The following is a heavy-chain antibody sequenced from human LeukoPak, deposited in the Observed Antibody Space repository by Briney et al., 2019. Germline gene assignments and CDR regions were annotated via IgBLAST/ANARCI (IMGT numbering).Heavy chain of an antibody. CDR2: IWFDGRDK. V-gene: IGHV3-33*08. J-gene: IGHJ5*02. Sequence: PGGSLRLSCAASGLTFSSYWMYCVRQAPGKGLEWVAVIWFDGRDKYYADSVKGRFVISRDNSKNTLFLQMNSLRAEDTAVYYCARDAMGGSGYDWFDPWGQGTLVTVSS. CDR3: ARDAMGGSGYDWFDP. CDR1: GLTFSSYW. D-gene: IGHD3-22*01.